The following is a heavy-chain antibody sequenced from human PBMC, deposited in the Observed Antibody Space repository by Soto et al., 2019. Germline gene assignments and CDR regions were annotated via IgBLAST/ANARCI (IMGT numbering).Heavy chain of an antibody. V-gene: IGHV4-34*01. CDR2: INHSGST. J-gene: IGHJ3*02. CDR1: GGSFSGYY. D-gene: IGHD3-16*02. CDR3: ARGLLYDYIWGSYRINAFDI. Sequence: SSETLSLTCAVYGGSFSGYYWSWIRQPPGKGLEWIGEINHSGSTNYNPSLKSRVTISVDTSKNQFSLKLSSVTAADTAVYYCARGLLYDYIWGSYRINAFDIWGQGTMVTVSS.